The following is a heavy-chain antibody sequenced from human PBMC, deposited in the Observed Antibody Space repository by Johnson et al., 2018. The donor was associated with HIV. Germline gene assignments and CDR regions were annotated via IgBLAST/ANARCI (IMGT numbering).Heavy chain of an antibody. CDR3: ARGRGALDI. D-gene: IGHD3-16*01. J-gene: IGHJ3*02. CDR1: GFTFDYYD. V-gene: IGHV3-9*01. CDR2: ISWHSGSI. Sequence: VQLVESGGGLVQPGRSLRLSCAASGFTFDYYDMHWVRQAPGKGLEWVSCISWHSGSIDYADSVKGRFAISRDNANNSLYLQMNSLRAEDTAVYYCARGRGALDIWGQGTKVTVSS.